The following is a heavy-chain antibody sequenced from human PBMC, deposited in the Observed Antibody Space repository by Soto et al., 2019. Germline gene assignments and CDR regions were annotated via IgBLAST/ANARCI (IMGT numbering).Heavy chain of an antibody. Sequence: GXGXTLVNPTQTLTXSCTFSWCSLTTNEVGVVWIRQPPGKALEWLAFIYFDDYNRYSPSLKSRLTITRHTSKNQVVLPITQVDPVATGTYYCAHRGKCNHLDYWGQGTLAPVS. CDR1: WCSLTTNEVG. J-gene: IGHJ4*02. CDR3: AHRGKCNHLDY. V-gene: IGHV2-5*02. CDR2: IYFDDYN.